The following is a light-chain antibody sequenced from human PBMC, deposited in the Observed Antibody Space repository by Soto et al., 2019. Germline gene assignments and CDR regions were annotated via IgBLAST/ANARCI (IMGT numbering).Light chain of an antibody. CDR3: QQYNTWPFT. CDR1: QSVLSK. CDR2: GAF. Sequence: EIVMTQSPATLSVSPGERATLSCRASQSVLSKLAWYQQKPGQAPRLLIYGAFTRATDIPGRFSGSGSGTEFTLTISSLQSEDFAVYYCQQYNTWPFTFGQGTRLEIK. J-gene: IGKJ5*01. V-gene: IGKV3-15*01.